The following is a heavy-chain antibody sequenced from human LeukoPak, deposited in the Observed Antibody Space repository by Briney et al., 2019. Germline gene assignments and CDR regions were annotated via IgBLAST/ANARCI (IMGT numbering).Heavy chain of an antibody. CDR3: ARAPSLNSWFDP. Sequence: SETLSLTCTVSGGSISSGSYYWSWIRQPAGKGLEWIGRIYTSGSTNYNPSLKSRVTISVDTSKNQFSLKLSSVTAADTAVYYCARAPSLNSWFDPWGQGTLVTVSS. V-gene: IGHV4-61*02. CDR1: GGSISSGSYY. D-gene: IGHD2/OR15-2a*01. J-gene: IGHJ5*02. CDR2: IYTSGST.